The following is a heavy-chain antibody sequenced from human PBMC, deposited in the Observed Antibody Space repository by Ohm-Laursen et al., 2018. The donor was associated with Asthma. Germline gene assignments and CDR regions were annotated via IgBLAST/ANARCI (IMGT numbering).Heavy chain of an antibody. CDR3: ARLVGYCSSSSCQDY. CDR2: TYYSGST. CDR1: GGSISSYY. D-gene: IGHD2-2*01. V-gene: IGHV4-59*07. J-gene: IGHJ4*02. Sequence: SDTLSLTCTVSGGSISSYYWNWIRQPPGKGLEWIGYTYYSGSTSYNPSLKSRVTISVDTSKNQFSLKLSSVTAADTAVYYCARLVGYCSSSSCQDYWGQGTLVTVSS.